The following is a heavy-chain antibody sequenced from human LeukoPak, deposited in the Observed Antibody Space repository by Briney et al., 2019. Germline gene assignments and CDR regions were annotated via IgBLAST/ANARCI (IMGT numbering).Heavy chain of an antibody. CDR3: ARFGRELPFDY. D-gene: IGHD1-26*01. CDR1: GFTFSSYW. Sequence: PGGSLRLSCAASGFTFSSYWMSWVRQAPGKGLEWVANIKQDGSEKYYVDSVKGRFTISRDNAKNSLHLQMNSLRAEDTAVYYCARFGRELPFDYWGQGTLVTVSS. CDR2: IKQDGSEK. V-gene: IGHV3-7*01. J-gene: IGHJ4*02.